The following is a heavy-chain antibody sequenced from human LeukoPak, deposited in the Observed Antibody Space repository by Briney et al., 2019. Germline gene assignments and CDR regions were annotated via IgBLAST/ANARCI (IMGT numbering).Heavy chain of an antibody. D-gene: IGHD5-18*01. CDR1: GFTFSSYA. V-gene: IGHV3-64D*09. Sequence: GGSLRLSCSVSGFTFSSYAMHWVRQAPGKGLEYVSGISSNGGYTYYPDSVRGRFTISRDNSKNTLHLQMNSLRAEDTAVYYCTSDTVNTAVGIDYWGQGTLVTVSS. CDR2: ISSNGGYT. J-gene: IGHJ4*02. CDR3: TSDTVNTAVGIDY.